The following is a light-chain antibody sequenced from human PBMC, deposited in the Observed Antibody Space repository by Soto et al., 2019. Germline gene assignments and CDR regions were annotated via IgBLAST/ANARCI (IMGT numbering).Light chain of an antibody. V-gene: IGLV1-47*01. CDR3: AAWDDSLSGEV. CDR2: RNN. Sequence: QSVLTQPPSASGTPGQRVTISCSGSSSNIGSNYVYWYQQLPGTAPKLLIYRNNQRPSGVPDRFSGSKSGTSASLAISGLRSEDEAEYYCAAWDDSLSGEVFGGGTTLTVL. CDR1: SSNIGSNY. J-gene: IGLJ3*02.